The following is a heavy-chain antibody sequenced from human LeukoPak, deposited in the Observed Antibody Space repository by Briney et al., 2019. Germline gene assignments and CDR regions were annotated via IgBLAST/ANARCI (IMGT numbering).Heavy chain of an antibody. D-gene: IGHD1-26*01. CDR1: GFTFGNYR. J-gene: IGHJ4*02. Sequence: GGSLRFSCAASGFTFGNYRMSWVRQARGKGLEWVSTVNADGGNTYYADSVKGRFTISRDNSKSTLILQMNSLRVEDTALYYCTKRVKYGGTWDHFADWGQGTLVTVSS. V-gene: IGHV3-23*01. CDR3: TKRVKYGGTWDHFAD. CDR2: VNADGGNT.